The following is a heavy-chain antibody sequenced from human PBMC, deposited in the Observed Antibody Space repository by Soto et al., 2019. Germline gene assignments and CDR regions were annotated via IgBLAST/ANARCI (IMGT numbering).Heavy chain of an antibody. D-gene: IGHD5-12*01. J-gene: IGHJ4*02. Sequence: PXGSLRLSFAASGFTVSSNYMSWVRQAPGKGLEWVSVIYSGGTTHYADSVKGRFTIFRDSSKNTLYLQMQSLRADDTGVYYCARDKDGNDYGLLGHWGQGTQVTVSS. CDR3: ARDKDGNDYGLLGH. V-gene: IGHV3-53*01. CDR2: IYSGGTT. CDR1: GFTVSSNY.